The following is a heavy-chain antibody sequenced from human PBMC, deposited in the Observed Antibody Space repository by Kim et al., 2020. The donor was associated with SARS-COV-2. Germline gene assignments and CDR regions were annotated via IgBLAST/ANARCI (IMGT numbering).Heavy chain of an antibody. CDR3: ARSRGVGFDF. CDR2: VNTDGSTT. J-gene: IGHJ4*02. V-gene: IGHV3-74*01. Sequence: GGSLRLSCAASGFTFSGYWMHWVRQPPGKGLVWVSRVNTDGSTTTYADSVKGRFTISRDNAKNTLYLQMNSLRAEDTAVYYCARSRGVGFDFWGLGTLVTVSP. D-gene: IGHD3-3*01. CDR1: GFTFSGYW.